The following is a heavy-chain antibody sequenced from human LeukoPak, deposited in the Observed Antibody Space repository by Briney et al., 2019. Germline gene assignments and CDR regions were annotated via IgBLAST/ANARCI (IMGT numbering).Heavy chain of an antibody. V-gene: IGHV1-18*01. CDR2: ISAYNGNT. D-gene: IGHD4-17*01. Sequence: ASVKLSCKASGYTFTSYGISWVRQAPGQGLEWMGWISAYNGNTNYAQKLQGRVTITTDTSTSTAYMELRSLRSDETAVYYCARRVSDYGDYEDAVVFDYWGQGTLVTVSS. J-gene: IGHJ4*02. CDR3: ARRVSDYGDYEDAVVFDY. CDR1: GYTFTSYG.